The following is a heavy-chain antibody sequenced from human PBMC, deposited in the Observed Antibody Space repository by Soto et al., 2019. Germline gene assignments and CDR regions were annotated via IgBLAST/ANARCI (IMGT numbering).Heavy chain of an antibody. CDR3: AVYYYDSSGYYVY. CDR1: GGSISSSSYY. CDR2: IYYSGST. Sequence: SETLSLTCTVSGGSISSSSYYWGWIRQPPGKGLEWIGSIYYSGSTYYNPSLKSRVTISVDTSKNQFSLKLSSVTATDTAVYYCAVYYYDSSGYYVYWGQGTLVTVSS. J-gene: IGHJ4*02. D-gene: IGHD3-22*01. V-gene: IGHV4-39*01.